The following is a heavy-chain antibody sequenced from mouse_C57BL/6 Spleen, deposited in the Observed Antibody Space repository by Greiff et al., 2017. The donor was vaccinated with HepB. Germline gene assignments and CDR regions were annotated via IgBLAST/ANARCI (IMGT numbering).Heavy chain of an antibody. V-gene: IGHV1-15*01. CDR2: IDPETGGT. J-gene: IGHJ4*01. Sequence: VKLVESGAELVRPGASVTLSCKASGYTFTDYEMHWVKQTPVHGLEWIGAIDPETGGTAYNQKFKGKAILTADKSSSTAYMELRSLTSEDSAVYYCTRHYDYDGYYAMDYWGQGTSVTVSS. CDR3: TRHYDYDGYYAMDY. CDR1: GYTFTDYE. D-gene: IGHD2-4*01.